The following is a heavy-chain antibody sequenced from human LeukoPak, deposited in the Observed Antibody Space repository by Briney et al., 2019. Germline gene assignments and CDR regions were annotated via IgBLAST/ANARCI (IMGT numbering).Heavy chain of an antibody. D-gene: IGHD6-13*01. CDR2: INPNSGGT. CDR3: ARLGIAAKHNWFDP. Sequence: ASVKVFCKASGYTFTGYYMHWVRQAPGQGLEWMGWINPNSGGTNYAQKFQGRVTMTRDTSISTAYMELSRLRSDDTAVYYCARLGIAAKHNWFDPWGQGTLVTVSS. J-gene: IGHJ5*02. CDR1: GYTFTGYY. V-gene: IGHV1-2*02.